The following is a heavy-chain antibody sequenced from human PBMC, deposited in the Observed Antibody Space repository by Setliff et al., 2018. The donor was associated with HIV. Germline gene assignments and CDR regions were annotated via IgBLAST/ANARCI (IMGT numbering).Heavy chain of an antibody. J-gene: IGHJ5*01. D-gene: IGHD3-16*01. CDR1: GFTFNSYW. CDR2: VSNDGTDT. V-gene: IGHV3-74*01. CDR3: ARGGANPSWFDS. Sequence: GGSLRLSCVAFGFTFNSYWMYWVRQAPGKGLVCVSRVSNDGTDTIYADSVKGRFTISRDNAKSTLYLQMDSLRAEDTAVYYCARGGANPSWFDSWGQGTLVTVSS.